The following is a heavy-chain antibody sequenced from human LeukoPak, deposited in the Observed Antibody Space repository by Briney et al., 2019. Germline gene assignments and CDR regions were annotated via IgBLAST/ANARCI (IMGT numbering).Heavy chain of an antibody. J-gene: IGHJ5*02. CDR3: ARIAVAGTIYSWFDP. Sequence: PSETLSLTCTVSGGSISTYYWSWIRQPPGKGLEWIGYIYYSGSTNYNPSLKSRVSISVDTSKNQFSLKLSSVTAADTAVYYCARIAVAGTIYSWFDPWGQGTLVTVSS. D-gene: IGHD6-19*01. V-gene: IGHV4-59*08. CDR1: GGSISTYY. CDR2: IYYSGST.